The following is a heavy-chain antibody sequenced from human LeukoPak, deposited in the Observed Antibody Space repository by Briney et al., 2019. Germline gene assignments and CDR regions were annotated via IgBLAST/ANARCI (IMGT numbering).Heavy chain of an antibody. Sequence: PGGPLRLSCAASGFTFSSYAMSWVRQAPGKGLEWVSAISGSGGSTYYADSVKGRFTISRDNSKNTLYLQMNSLRAEDTAVYYCAKREMIQLWFRLDYWGQGTLVTVSS. CDR1: GFTFSSYA. CDR3: AKREMIQLWFRLDY. D-gene: IGHD5-18*01. J-gene: IGHJ4*02. V-gene: IGHV3-23*01. CDR2: ISGSGGST.